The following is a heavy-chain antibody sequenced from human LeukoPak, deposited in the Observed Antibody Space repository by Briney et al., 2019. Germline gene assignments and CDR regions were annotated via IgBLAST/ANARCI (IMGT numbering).Heavy chain of an antibody. CDR1: GYTFTSYY. CDR2: INPSGGST. V-gene: IGHV1-46*01. J-gene: IGHJ4*02. D-gene: IGHD6-6*01. Sequence: ASVKVSCEASGYTFTSYYMHWVRQAPGQGLEWMGIINPSGGSTSYAQMFQGRVTMTRDMSTSTVYMELSSLRSEDTAVYYCAREDPGYSSSYFDYWGQGTLVTVSS. CDR3: AREDPGYSSSYFDY.